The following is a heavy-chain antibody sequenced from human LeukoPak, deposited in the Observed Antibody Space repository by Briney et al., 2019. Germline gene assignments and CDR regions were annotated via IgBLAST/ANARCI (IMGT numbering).Heavy chain of an antibody. V-gene: IGHV3-9*01. CDR1: GFTFDDYA. Sequence: PGRSLRLSCAASGFTFDDYAMPWVRQAPGKGLEWVSGISWNSGSIGYADSVKGRFTISRDNAKNSLYLQMNSLRAEDTALYYCAKDAKYYYDSSGYDYYYYYGMDVWGQGTTVTVSS. D-gene: IGHD3-22*01. J-gene: IGHJ6*02. CDR2: ISWNSGSI. CDR3: AKDAKYYYDSSGYDYYYYYGMDV.